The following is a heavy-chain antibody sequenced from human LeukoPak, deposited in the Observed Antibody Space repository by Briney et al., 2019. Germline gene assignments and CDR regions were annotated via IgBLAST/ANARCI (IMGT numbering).Heavy chain of an antibody. CDR1: GGTFSSYA. CDR3: ARALYYYDSSGYYKDYYYYYGMDV. CDR2: TIPIFGTA. D-gene: IGHD3-22*01. V-gene: IGHV1-69*13. Sequence: GASVKVSCKASGGTFSSYAISWVRQAPGQGLEWMGGTIPIFGTANYAQKFQGRVTITADESTSTAYMELSSLRSEDTAVYYCARALYYYDSSGYYKDYYYYYGMDVWGQGTTVTVSS. J-gene: IGHJ6*02.